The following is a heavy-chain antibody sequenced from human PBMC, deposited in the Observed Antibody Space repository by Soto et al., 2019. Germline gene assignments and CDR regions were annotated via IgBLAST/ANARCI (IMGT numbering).Heavy chain of an antibody. J-gene: IGHJ4*02. Sequence: QVQLVESGGGVVQPGRSLRLSCAGSGFTFSNYGLHWVRQTPGKGLEWVAFISHDGSNKYYADPVKGRFTISRDSSKSTLYLQMDSLRVEDTAVYYCAKDGAPRYCSGRSCHPAGAYWGQGTLVTVSS. CDR3: AKDGAPRYCSGRSCHPAGAY. CDR2: ISHDGSNK. V-gene: IGHV3-30*18. CDR1: GFTFSNYG. D-gene: IGHD2-15*01.